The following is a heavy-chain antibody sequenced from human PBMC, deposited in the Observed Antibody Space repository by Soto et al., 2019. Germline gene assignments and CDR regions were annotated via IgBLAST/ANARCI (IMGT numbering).Heavy chain of an antibody. CDR3: ARGIGYCSSINCYSSRRLRFDS. D-gene: IGHD2-2*01. V-gene: IGHV4-34*01. J-gene: IGHJ4*02. CDR2: VNHSGPT. Sequence: QVQLQQWGAGLLKPSETLSLTCAVYGGSFSGYYWTWIRQSPEKGLEWIGEVNHSGPTYYNPSLKTRVTISVHTPKDPFSLKMSSVTAADTAVYYCARGIGYCSSINCYSSRRLRFDSWGQGTLVTVSS. CDR1: GGSFSGYY.